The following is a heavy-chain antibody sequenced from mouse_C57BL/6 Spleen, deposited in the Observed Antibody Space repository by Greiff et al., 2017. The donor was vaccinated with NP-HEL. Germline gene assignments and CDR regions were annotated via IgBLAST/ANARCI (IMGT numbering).Heavy chain of an antibody. V-gene: IGHV1-69*01. Sequence: QVQLQQPGAELVMPGASVKLSCKASGYTFTSYWMHWVKQRPGQGLEWIGEIDPSDSYTNYNQKFKGKSTLTVDKSSSTAYMQLSSLTSEDSAVYYCARNYGSSYAPDYWGQGTTLTVSS. CDR2: IDPSDSYT. D-gene: IGHD1-1*01. CDR3: ARNYGSSYAPDY. CDR1: GYTFTSYW. J-gene: IGHJ2*01.